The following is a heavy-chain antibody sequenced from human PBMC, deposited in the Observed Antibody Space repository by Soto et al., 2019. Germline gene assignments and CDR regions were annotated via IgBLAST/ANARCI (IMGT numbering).Heavy chain of an antibody. CDR1: GGSISSAAYF. Sequence: QVHLQESGPGLVKPSQTLSLTCRVSGGSISSAAYFWTWIRQSPGKGLEWMGYIFHSGTTYYNPSLHGRLIISIENSKNQFSLRLTSVTAADSAVYFCAREPYLPKARNDFWGQGTLVTVSS. CDR3: AREPYLPKARNDF. V-gene: IGHV4-30-4*01. J-gene: IGHJ4*02. CDR2: IFHSGTT.